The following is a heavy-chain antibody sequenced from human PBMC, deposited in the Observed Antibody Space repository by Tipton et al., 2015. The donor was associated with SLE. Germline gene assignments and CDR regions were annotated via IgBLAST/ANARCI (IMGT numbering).Heavy chain of an antibody. D-gene: IGHD3/OR15-3a*01. CDR3: ARAMAWTGDPLHFDY. CDR2: VYFGGST. J-gene: IGHJ4*02. CDR1: GGSLRSYY. Sequence: TLSLICTVSGGSLRSYYWTWIRQPAGKGLEWIGRVYFGGSTNYNPSLKSRVAISLDTSKNQFSLKLKSVTAADTAVYFCARAMAWTGDPLHFDYWGQGSLVTVSS. V-gene: IGHV4-4*07.